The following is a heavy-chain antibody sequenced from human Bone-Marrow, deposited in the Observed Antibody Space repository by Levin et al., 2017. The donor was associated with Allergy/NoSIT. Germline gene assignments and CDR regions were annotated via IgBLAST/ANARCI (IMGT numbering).Heavy chain of an antibody. CDR1: GGSISSGGSS. CDR2: IFHTGST. CDR3: ARSFTMLRGGFDP. J-gene: IGHJ5*02. V-gene: IGHV4-30-2*01. D-gene: IGHD3-10*01. Sequence: PSETLSLTCALSGGSISSGGSSWSWIRQPPGKGLEWIGYIFHTGSTYYNSSLKSRVTISVDRSKNQFSLKLTSVTAADTAVYYCARSFTMLRGGFDPWGQGMLVTVSS.